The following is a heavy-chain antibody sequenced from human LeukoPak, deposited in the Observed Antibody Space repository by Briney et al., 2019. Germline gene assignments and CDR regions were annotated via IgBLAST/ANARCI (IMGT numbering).Heavy chain of an antibody. CDR2: IYYSGST. V-gene: IGHV4-59*01. Sequence: PSETLSLTCAVYGGSFSDYYWSWIRQPPGKGLEWIGYIYYSGSTNYNPSLKSRVTISVDTSKNQFSLKLSSVTAADTAVYYCARAKGSGSYPLANYYYYGMDVWGQGTTVTVSS. CDR3: ARAKGSGSYPLANYYYYGMDV. D-gene: IGHD3-10*01. CDR1: GGSFSDYY. J-gene: IGHJ6*02.